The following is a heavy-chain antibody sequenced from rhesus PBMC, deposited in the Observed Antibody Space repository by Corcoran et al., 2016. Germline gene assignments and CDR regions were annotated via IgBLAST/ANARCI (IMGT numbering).Heavy chain of an antibody. J-gene: IGHJ4*01. V-gene: IGHV2-1*01. CDR3: ARRWTTVAAIDY. CDR2: IYWNDDK. CDR1: GFSLSTSGMG. D-gene: IGHD4-29*01. Sequence: QVTLQESGPALVKPTQTLTLTCTFSGFSLSTSGMGVGWIRQPSRKTLEWLAHIYWNDDKYYSTSLKSRLTISKDTSKNQVVLTMTNMDPVDTATYYCARRWTTVAAIDYWGQGVLVTVSS.